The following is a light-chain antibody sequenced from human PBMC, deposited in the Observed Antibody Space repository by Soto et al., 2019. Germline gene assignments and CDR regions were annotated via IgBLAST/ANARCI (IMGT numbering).Light chain of an antibody. CDR2: RSD. Sequence: QSVLTQPPSASGAPGQRVTISCSGSSSNIGTHYVYWYQQLPGMAPKLLIYRSDQRPSGVPDRFSGSKSGTSASLAISGLRSEDEADYYCASWDDSLRVFGGGTKLTVL. J-gene: IGLJ3*02. CDR3: ASWDDSLRV. V-gene: IGLV1-47*01. CDR1: SSNIGTHY.